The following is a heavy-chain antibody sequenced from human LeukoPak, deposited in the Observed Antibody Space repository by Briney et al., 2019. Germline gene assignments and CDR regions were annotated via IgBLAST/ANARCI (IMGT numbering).Heavy chain of an antibody. D-gene: IGHD3-3*01. CDR3: TRHDFWSTYILT. CDR1: GGSISSSSYY. J-gene: IGHJ4*02. Sequence: SETLSLTCTVSGGSISSSSYYWGWIRQPPGKGLEWIGAIYYTGRIYYNPSLKSRVTISVDTSNDHFSLSVNSVTATDTAVYYCTRHDFWSTYILTWGQGPLVTVSS. CDR2: IYYTGRI. V-gene: IGHV4-39*01.